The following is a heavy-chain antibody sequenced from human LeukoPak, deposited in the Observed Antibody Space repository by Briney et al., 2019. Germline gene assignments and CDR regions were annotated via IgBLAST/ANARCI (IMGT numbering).Heavy chain of an antibody. CDR3: ARDRSLGIIDY. J-gene: IGHJ4*02. CDR1: GGTFSSYA. V-gene: IGHV1-69*01. Sequence: VASVKVSCKASGGTFSSYAISWVRQAPGQGLEWMGGIIPIFGTANYAQKFQGRVTITADESTSTAYMELSSLRSEDTAVYYCARDRSLGIIDYWGQGSLVTVSS. CDR2: IIPIFGTA. D-gene: IGHD3-16*01.